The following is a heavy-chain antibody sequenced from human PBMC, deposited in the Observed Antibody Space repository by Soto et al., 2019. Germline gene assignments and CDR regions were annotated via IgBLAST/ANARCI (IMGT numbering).Heavy chain of an antibody. CDR2: IMPGSSHI. CDR3: AREFESSGLCMDV. CDR1: GVTFSVYS. V-gene: IGHV3-48*01. D-gene: IGHD3-22*01. Sequence: GGSLRLSCAASGVTFSVYSMNWVRQAPGEGLEWVSYIMPGSSHIFYADSVKGRFTISRDNAKNSLYLQMNSLRVEDTAIYYCAREFESSGLCMDVWGHGTTVTVSS. J-gene: IGHJ6*02.